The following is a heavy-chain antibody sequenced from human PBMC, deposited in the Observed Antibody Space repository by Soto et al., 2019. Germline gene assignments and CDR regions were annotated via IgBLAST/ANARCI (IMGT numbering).Heavy chain of an antibody. CDR2: ISWNSGRI. CDR3: VKAKCSGGSCYAFDY. D-gene: IGHD2-15*01. V-gene: IGHV3-9*01. Sequence: EVHLVESGGDLVQPGRSLRLSCETSGFTFDDYAMHWVRQAPGKGLEWVSGISWNSGRIGYADSVKGRFAISRDNAKNSLYLQMNSLRAEDTALYYCVKAKCSGGSCYAFDYWGQGTLVTVSS. J-gene: IGHJ4*02. CDR1: GFTFDDYA.